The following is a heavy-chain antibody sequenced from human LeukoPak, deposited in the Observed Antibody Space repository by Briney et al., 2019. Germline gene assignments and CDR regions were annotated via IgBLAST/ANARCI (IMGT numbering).Heavy chain of an antibody. CDR2: ISGSGGST. D-gene: IGHD3-10*01. J-gene: IGHJ6*03. V-gene: IGHV3-23*01. CDR3: ARGEAHSYYSYYMDV. Sequence: GGSPRLSCAASGFTFSSYAMSWVRQAPGTGLEWVSAISGSGGSTYYADSVKGRFTISRDNTKNSLYLQMNSLRAEDTAVYYCARGEAHSYYSYYMDVWGKGTTVTVSS. CDR1: GFTFSSYA.